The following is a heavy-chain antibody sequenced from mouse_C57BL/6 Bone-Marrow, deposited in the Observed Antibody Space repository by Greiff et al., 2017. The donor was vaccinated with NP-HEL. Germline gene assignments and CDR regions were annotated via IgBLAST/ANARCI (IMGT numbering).Heavy chain of an antibody. D-gene: IGHD2-1*01. V-gene: IGHV1-55*01. CDR3: ARDYYGRSYFDY. CDR2: LYPGSGST. J-gene: IGHJ2*01. CDR1: GYTFTSYW. Sequence: QVQLQQPGAELVKPGASVKMSCKASGYTFTSYWITWVKQRPGQGLEWIGDLYPGSGSTNYNEKFKSKATLTVDTSSSTAYMQLSSLTSEDSAVYYCARDYYGRSYFDYWGQGTTLTVSS.